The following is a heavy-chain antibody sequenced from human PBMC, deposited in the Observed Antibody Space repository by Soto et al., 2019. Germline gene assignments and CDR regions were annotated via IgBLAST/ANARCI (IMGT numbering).Heavy chain of an antibody. J-gene: IGHJ6*02. D-gene: IGHD6-13*01. CDR2: IRNKAYGATT. V-gene: IGHV3-49*04. CDR1: GFTFSDYA. Sequence: GGSLRLSCTTSGFTFSDYAISWVRQAPGKWLEWVGVIRNKAYGATTDFAASVKGRFAISRDDSKSTAYLQMNSLTTEDTAVYFCAKYTYTSRYSFFGMDVWGHGXTVTVYS. CDR3: AKYTYTSRYSFFGMDV.